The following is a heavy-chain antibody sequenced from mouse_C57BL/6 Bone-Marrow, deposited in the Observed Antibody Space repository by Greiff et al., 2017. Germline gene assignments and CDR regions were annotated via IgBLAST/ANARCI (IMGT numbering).Heavy chain of an antibody. CDR3: ARDGYYVSLAY. CDR1: GFTFSDYG. CDR2: ISSGSSTI. D-gene: IGHD2-3*01. J-gene: IGHJ3*01. V-gene: IGHV5-17*01. Sequence: EVMLVESGGGLVKPGGSLKLSCAASGFTFSDYGMHWVRQAPEKGLEWVAYISSGSSTIYYADTVKGRFTISRDNAKNTLFLQMTSLRSEDTAMYYCARDGYYVSLAYWGQGTLVTVSA.